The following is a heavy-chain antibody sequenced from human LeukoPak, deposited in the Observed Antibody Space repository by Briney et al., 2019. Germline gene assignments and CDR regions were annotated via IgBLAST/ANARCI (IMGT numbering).Heavy chain of an antibody. CDR1: GGSISSYY. Sequence: PSETLSLTCTVSGGSISSYYWSWIRQPPGQGLEWIGYIYYSGSTNYNPSLKSRVTISVDTSKNQFSLKLSSVTAADTAVYYCAREVRYSSGWYAYFDYWGQGTLVTVSS. D-gene: IGHD6-19*01. CDR3: AREVRYSSGWYAYFDY. CDR2: IYYSGST. J-gene: IGHJ4*02. V-gene: IGHV4-59*01.